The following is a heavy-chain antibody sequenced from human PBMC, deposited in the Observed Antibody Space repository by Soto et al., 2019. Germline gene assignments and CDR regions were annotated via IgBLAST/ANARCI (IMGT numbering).Heavy chain of an antibody. Sequence: SLILSCAASGFTVSSNYMSWVRQAPGKGLEWVSVIYSGGSTYYADSVKGRFTISRDNSKNTLYLQMNSLRAEDTAVYYCASGRYSSGWAPFDYWGQGTLVTVSS. CDR3: ASGRYSSGWAPFDY. J-gene: IGHJ4*02. CDR1: GFTVSSNY. V-gene: IGHV3-53*01. CDR2: IYSGGST. D-gene: IGHD6-19*01.